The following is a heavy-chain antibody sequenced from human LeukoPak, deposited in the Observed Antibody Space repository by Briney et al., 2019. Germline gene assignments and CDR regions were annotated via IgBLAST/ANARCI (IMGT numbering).Heavy chain of an antibody. J-gene: IGHJ4*02. CDR2: IYYSGST. V-gene: IGHV4-59*01. Sequence: PSETLSLTCTVSGGSISSYYWSWIRQPPGKGLEWIGYIYYSGSTNYNPSLKSRVTISVDTSKNQFSLKLSSVTAADTAVYYCARDVGADGYFDYWGQGTLVTVSS. D-gene: IGHD6-25*01. CDR3: ARDVGADGYFDY. CDR1: GGSISSYY.